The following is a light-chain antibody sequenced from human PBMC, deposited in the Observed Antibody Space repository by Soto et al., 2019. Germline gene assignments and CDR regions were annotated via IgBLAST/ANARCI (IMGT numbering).Light chain of an antibody. CDR2: DVS. CDR1: SSDVGGYNY. Sequence: QTALNQPASVSGSPGQSITISCTGTSSDVGGYNYVSWYQQHPGKAPKLMIYDVSNRPSGVSNRFSGSKSGNTASLTISGVHAEDEADYYCSSYTSSSTYVFGTGTKVTVL. CDR3: SSYTSSSTYV. J-gene: IGLJ1*01. V-gene: IGLV2-14*01.